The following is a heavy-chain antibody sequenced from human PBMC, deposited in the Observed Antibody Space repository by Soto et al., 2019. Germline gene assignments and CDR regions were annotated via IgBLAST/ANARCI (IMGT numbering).Heavy chain of an antibody. V-gene: IGHV3-48*01. CDR2: ISSSSSTI. Sequence: RLSCAASGFTFSSYAMHWVRQAPGKGLEWVSYISSSSSTIYYADSVKGRFTISRDNANNSLYLQMNSLRAEDTAVYYCARDRVGGIRFDYWGQGTLVTSPQ. CDR1: GFTFSSYA. CDR3: ARDRVGGIRFDY. D-gene: IGHD2-15*01. J-gene: IGHJ4*02.